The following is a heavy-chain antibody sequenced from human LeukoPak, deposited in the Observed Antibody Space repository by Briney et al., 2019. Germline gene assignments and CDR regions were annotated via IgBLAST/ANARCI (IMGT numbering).Heavy chain of an antibody. CDR3: AKDRAFGDYFES. Sequence: GGSLRLSCAASGFTFSTFGMHWIRQAPGKGLEWVAFIRYDGTNKQYLDSVKARFTISRDNSNNMLYLQMNSLRPEDTGVYHCAKDRAFGDYFESWGQGTLVTVSS. J-gene: IGHJ5*01. D-gene: IGHD2-21*02. CDR1: GFTFSTFG. V-gene: IGHV3-30*02. CDR2: IRYDGTNK.